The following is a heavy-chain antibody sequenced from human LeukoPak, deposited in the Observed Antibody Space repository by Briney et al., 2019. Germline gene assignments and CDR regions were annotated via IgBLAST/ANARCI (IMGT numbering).Heavy chain of an antibody. D-gene: IGHD2-15*01. CDR2: IYSNENT. CDR3: ARGGTTPYYFDD. V-gene: IGHV4-4*07. Sequence: PSETLSLTCTVSGGSITSYYWSWIRQPAGKGLEWIGRIYSNENTNYNPSLKSRVTMSVDTSKSQFSLKLGSVTAADTAVYYCARGGTTPYYFDDWGQGTLVTVSS. CDR1: GGSITSYY. J-gene: IGHJ4*02.